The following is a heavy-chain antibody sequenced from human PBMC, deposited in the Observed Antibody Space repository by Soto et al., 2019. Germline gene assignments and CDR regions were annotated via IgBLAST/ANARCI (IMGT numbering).Heavy chain of an antibody. V-gene: IGHV4-30-4*01. CDR2: IYYTGST. D-gene: IGHD2-2*01. CDR3: ARYQKGPFDH. J-gene: IGHJ4*02. Sequence: PSETLSLTCTVSVGSINSGDYYWSWIRQPPGKGLEWIGYIYYTGSTYYNPSLKSRLTISIDRSKNHFSLNLTSATAADTAVYFCARYQKGPFDHWGQGTLVTVSS. CDR1: VGSINSGDYY.